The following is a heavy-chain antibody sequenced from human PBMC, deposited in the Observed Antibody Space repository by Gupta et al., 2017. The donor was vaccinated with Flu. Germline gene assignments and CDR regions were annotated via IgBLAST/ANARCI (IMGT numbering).Heavy chain of an antibody. CDR2: IKEEGSEK. Sequence: MTWGSQAQGKGMEWVANIKEEGSEKYYVESVQGRFTISRDKAKRSVVMQMNSLRADDTAVYYCARRGETGDTDYYYYYMDVWGKGTTVTVSS. V-gene: IGHV3-7*01. J-gene: IGHJ6*03. D-gene: IGHD1-1*01. CDR3: ARRGETGDTDYYYYYMDV.